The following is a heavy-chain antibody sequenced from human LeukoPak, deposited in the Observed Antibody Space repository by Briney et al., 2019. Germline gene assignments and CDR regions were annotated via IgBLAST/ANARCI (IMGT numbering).Heavy chain of an antibody. CDR1: GYSFTSYW. V-gene: IGHV5-10-1*01. CDR2: IDPSDSYT. J-gene: IGHJ4*02. CDR3: ARVPRGANSMVATSPPFDY. Sequence: GESLEISCKGSGYSFTSYWINWVRRMAGKGLEWMGRIDPSDSYTNYSPSFQGHVTISADESINTAYLQWSSLKASDTAMYYCARVPRGANSMVATSPPFDYWGQGTLVTVSS. D-gene: IGHD5-12*01.